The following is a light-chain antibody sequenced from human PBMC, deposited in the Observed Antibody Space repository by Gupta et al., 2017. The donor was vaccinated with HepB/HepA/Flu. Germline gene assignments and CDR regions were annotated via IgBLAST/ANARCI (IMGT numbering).Light chain of an antibody. V-gene: IGKV4-1*01. J-gene: IGKJ2*01. CDR1: QSVLYSSNNKNY. CDR2: WAS. CDR3: QQDDSTPCT. Sequence: DIVMIQSPDSLAVSLGERATINCKSSQSVLYSSNNKNYLAWYQQKPGQPPKLLIYWASTRESGVPDRFSGRGSGTDFTLTISSLQAEDVAVYYCQQDDSTPCTFGQGTKLEIK.